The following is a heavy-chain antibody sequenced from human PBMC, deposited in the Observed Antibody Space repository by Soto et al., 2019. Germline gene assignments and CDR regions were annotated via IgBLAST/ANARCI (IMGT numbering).Heavy chain of an antibody. D-gene: IGHD3-10*01. Sequence: QLQLQESGPGLVKPSETLSLTCTVSGGSFSSSTYYWGWIRQPPGKGLEWIGSMYSGGNTYYNPSLKGRVTGSVDTSKNHFSLKLTSVTAADTAMYYCARQPYYYGAWGQGTLVTVSS. CDR1: GGSFSSSTYY. V-gene: IGHV4-39*01. CDR3: ARQPYYYGA. CDR2: MYSGGNT. J-gene: IGHJ5*02.